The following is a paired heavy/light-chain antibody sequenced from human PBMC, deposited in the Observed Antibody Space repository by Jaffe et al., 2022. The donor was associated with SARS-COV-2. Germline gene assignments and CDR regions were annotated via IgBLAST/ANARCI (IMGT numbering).Heavy chain of an antibody. CDR1: GFSFSSFA. V-gene: IGHV3-23*01. J-gene: IGHJ4*02. D-gene: IGHD2-15*01. CDR3: ARGPRCSGGTCYSVGEFGY. Sequence: EVQLLESGGGLVQPGGSLRLSCAASGFSFSSFAMSWVRQAPGKGLEWVSGISASGKSTYYVDSEKGRFTISRDNSKNTLYLQMSSLRAEDTAVYYCARGPRCSGGTCYSVGEFGYWGQGTLVTVSS. CDR2: ISASGKST.
Light chain of an antibody. CDR1: ALPNQY. V-gene: IGLV3-25*03. Sequence: SYELTQPPSVSVSPGQTARITCSADALPNQYTYWYQQKAGQAPVLVIYKDNERPSGIPERFSGSSSGTTATLTISGVQAEDEADYYCQSPDSRGSVVFGGGTKLTVL. CDR2: KDN. CDR3: QSPDSRGSVV. J-gene: IGLJ2*01.